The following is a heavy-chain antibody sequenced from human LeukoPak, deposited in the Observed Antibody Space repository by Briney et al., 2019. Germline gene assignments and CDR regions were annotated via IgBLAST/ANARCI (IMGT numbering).Heavy chain of an antibody. V-gene: IGHV1-69*05. Sequence: SANVSCKASGGTFSSYAISWVRQAPGQGLEWMGGIIPIFGTANYAQKFQGRVTITTDESTSTAYMELSSLRSEDTAVYFCARERRCSAGSCYAADLDSWGQGTLVTVSS. CDR1: GGTFSSYA. CDR2: IIPIFGTA. D-gene: IGHD2-15*01. J-gene: IGHJ4*02. CDR3: ARERRCSAGSCYAADLDS.